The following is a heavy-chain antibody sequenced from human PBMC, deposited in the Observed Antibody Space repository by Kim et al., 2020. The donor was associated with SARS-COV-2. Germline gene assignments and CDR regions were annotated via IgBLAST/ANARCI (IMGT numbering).Heavy chain of an antibody. J-gene: IGHJ4*02. CDR2: ISGSGGST. CDR1: GFTFSSYA. Sequence: GGSLRLSCAASGFTFSSYAMSWVRQAPGKGLEWVSAISGSGGSTYYADSVKGRFTISRDNSKHTLYLQMSSLRAEDTAVYYCAKANIHYDFWSGYYTQYYFDYWGQGTLVTVSS. CDR3: AKANIHYDFWSGYYTQYYFDY. V-gene: IGHV3-23*01. D-gene: IGHD3-3*01.